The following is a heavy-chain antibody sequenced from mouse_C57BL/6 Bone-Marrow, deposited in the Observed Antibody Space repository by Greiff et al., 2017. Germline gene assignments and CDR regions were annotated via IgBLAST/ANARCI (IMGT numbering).Heavy chain of an antibody. CDR2: IHPNSGST. CDR1: GYTFTSYW. D-gene: IGHD1-1*01. CDR3: ARRYYGSSKYYYAMDY. Sequence: QVQLQQPGAELVKPGASVKLSCTASGYTFTSYWMHWVKQRPGQGLEWIGMIHPNSGSTNYNEKFKSKATLTVDKSSSTAYMQLSSLTSEDSAVYYCARRYYGSSKYYYAMDYWGQGTSVTVSS. J-gene: IGHJ4*01. V-gene: IGHV1-64*01.